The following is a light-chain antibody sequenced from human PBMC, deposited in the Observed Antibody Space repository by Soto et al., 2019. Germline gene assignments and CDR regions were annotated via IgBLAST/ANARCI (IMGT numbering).Light chain of an antibody. V-gene: IGKV1-5*03. CDR2: KAS. CDR1: QNMRSW. Sequence: EIQMIQSPSTLSASVGDRVTITCRASQNMRSWLAWYQQKPGKAPKLMIYKASSLESGVPSRFSGSGSGTEFTLTISSLQPDDFATYYCQQYNSYSTFGQGTNVDIK. J-gene: IGKJ1*01. CDR3: QQYNSYST.